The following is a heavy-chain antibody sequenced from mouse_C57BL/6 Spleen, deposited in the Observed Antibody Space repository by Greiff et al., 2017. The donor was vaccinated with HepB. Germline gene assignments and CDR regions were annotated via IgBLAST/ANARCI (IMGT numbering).Heavy chain of an antibody. CDR2: ISSGGSYT. D-gene: IGHD2-4*01. Sequence: EVMLVESGGDLVKPGGSLKLSCAASGFTFSSYGMSWVRQTPDKRLEWVATISSGGSYTYYPDSVKGRFTMSRDKAKNTLYLQMSSLTSEDTAMYYCARAYDYDGYYAMDYWGQGASVTVSS. J-gene: IGHJ4*01. CDR1: GFTFSSYG. CDR3: ARAYDYDGYYAMDY. V-gene: IGHV5-6*01.